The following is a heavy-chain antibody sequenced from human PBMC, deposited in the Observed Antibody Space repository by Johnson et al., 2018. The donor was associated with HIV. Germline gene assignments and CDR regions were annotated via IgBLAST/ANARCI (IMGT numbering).Heavy chain of an antibody. CDR1: GFTFSSYG. CDR2: ISYDGSNK. V-gene: IGHV3-30*18. J-gene: IGHJ3*02. CDR3: AKGQVARGAFDI. Sequence: VESGGGVVQPGRSLRLSCAASGFTFSSYGMHWVRQAPGKGLEWLAVISYDGSNKYYADSVKGRFTISRANSKNTLYLQINSLRAEDTAVYYCAKGQVARGAFDIWGQGTTVTVSS.